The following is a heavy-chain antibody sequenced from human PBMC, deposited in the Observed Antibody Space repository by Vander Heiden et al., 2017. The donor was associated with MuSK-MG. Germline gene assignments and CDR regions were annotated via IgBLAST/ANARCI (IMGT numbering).Heavy chain of an antibody. CDR3: ARRCNGEWSIDY. V-gene: IGHV5-51*03. D-gene: IGHD2-8*01. Sequence: EVQLVQSGAEVKKPGESLKISWTGSGYTFTSYWIGRVRQMPGHGLEWSVIIYPGDFDNRNSPAFQGQVTISADKSNSTAYLEWRRLKASDNAMYYFARRCNGEWSIDYRGQGTLVALSS. J-gene: IGHJ4*02. CDR2: IYPGDFDN. CDR1: GYTFTSYW.